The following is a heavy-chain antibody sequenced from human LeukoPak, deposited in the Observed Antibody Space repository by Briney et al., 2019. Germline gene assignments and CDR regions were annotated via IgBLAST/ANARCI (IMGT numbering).Heavy chain of an antibody. D-gene: IGHD6-13*01. CDR1: GFSFSDYA. Sequence: GGSLRLSCAASGFSFSDYAMDWVRQAPGKGLDYVSAISSNGDSTNYANSVRGRYTISRDNSKNTLYLQMGSLRAEDMAVYYCAREGSVAAFGPRRPFDYWGQGALLSVSS. CDR3: AREGSVAAFGPRRPFDY. J-gene: IGHJ4*02. CDR2: ISSNGDST. V-gene: IGHV3-64*01.